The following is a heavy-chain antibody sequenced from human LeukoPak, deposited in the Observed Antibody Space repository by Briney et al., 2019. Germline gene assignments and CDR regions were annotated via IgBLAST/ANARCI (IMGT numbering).Heavy chain of an antibody. D-gene: IGHD2-8*01. CDR1: GYTFTGFT. V-gene: IGHV1-3*04. CDR3: ARVNGYSFDH. Sequence: ASVKVSCKASGYTFTGFTIHWVRQAPGQRLEWMGWINTGNGNTKYSQKFQGRVTITRDTTASTAYMELSSLRSEDTAIYYCARVNGYSFDHWGQGALVTVSS. J-gene: IGHJ4*02. CDR2: INTGNGNT.